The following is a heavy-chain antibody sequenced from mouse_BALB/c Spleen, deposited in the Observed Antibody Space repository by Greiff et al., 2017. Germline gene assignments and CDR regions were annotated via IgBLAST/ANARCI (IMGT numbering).Heavy chain of an antibody. Sequence: EVQLQESGGGLVQPGGSLKLSCAASGFTFSSYTMSWVRQTPEKRLEWVAYISNGGGSTYYPDTVKGRFTISRDNAKNTLYLQMSSLKSEDTAMYYCASYDYDDAMDYWGQGTSVTVSS. V-gene: IGHV5-12-2*01. CDR1: GFTFSSYT. J-gene: IGHJ4*01. D-gene: IGHD2-4*01. CDR3: ASYDYDDAMDY. CDR2: ISNGGGST.